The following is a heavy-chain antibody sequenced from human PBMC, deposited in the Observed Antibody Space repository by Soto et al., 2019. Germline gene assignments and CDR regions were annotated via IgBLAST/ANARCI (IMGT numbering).Heavy chain of an antibody. CDR1: GGSFSGYY. Sequence: SETLSLTCAVYGGSFSGYYWSWIRQPPGKGLEWIGEINHSGSTNYNPSLKSRVTISVDTSKNQFSLKLSSVTAADTAVYYCARGTSAFYSSTSCWNWFDPWGQGTLVTVSS. CDR2: INHSGST. CDR3: ARGTSAFYSSTSCWNWFDP. D-gene: IGHD2-2*01. J-gene: IGHJ5*02. V-gene: IGHV4-34*01.